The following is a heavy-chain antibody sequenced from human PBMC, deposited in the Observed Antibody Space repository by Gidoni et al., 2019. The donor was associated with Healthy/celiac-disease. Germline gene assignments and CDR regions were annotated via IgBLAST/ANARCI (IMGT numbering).Heavy chain of an antibody. Sequence: QVQLVESGGGVVQPGRSLRLSCAASGFTISSYGMHWVRQAPGKGLEWVAVIWYDGSNKYYADSVKGRFTISRDNSKNTLYLQMNSLRAEDTAVYYCARVRTRDYYYGMDVWGQGTTVTVSS. CDR3: ARVRTRDYYYGMDV. CDR1: GFTISSYG. J-gene: IGHJ6*02. D-gene: IGHD2-15*01. CDR2: IWYDGSNK. V-gene: IGHV3-33*01.